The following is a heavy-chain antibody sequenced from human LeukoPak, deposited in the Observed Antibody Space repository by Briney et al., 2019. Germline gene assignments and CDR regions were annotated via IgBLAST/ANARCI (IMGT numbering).Heavy chain of an antibody. V-gene: IGHV4-59*01. D-gene: IGHD5-18*01. J-gene: IGHJ4*02. CDR1: GDSISYYY. CDR2: IYYSGNT. Sequence: PSETLSLTCTVSGDSISYYYWSWIRQPPGKGLEWIGKIYYSGNTNYNPSLKSRVTISVDTSKNQFSLKLSSVTAAVTAVYYCARVRGYSYDSSDFDYWGQGTLVTVSS. CDR3: ARVRGYSYDSSDFDY.